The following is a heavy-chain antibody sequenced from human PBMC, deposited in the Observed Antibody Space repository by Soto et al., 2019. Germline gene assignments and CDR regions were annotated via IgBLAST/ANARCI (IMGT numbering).Heavy chain of an antibody. J-gene: IGHJ4*02. CDR1: GGTFSSYA. D-gene: IGHD3-16*01. CDR3: ARTGPTIGGLDYFGY. V-gene: IGHV1-69*13. CDR2: IIPIFGTA. Sequence: ASVKVSCKASGGTFSSYAISWVRQAPGQGLEWMVGIIPIFGTANYAQKFQGRVTITADESTSTAYIELSSLRSEDTAGYYCARTGPTIGGLDYFGYWGQGTLVNV.